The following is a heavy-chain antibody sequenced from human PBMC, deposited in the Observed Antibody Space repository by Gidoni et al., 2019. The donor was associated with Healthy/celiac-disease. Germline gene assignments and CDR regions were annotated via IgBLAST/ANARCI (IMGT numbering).Heavy chain of an antibody. CDR2: ISSSSSYI. V-gene: IGHV3-21*01. Sequence: EVQLVESGGGLVKPGGSLRLSCAASGFPFSSYSMNWVRQAPGKGLEWVSSISSSSSYIYYADSVKGRFTISRDNAKNSLYLQMNSLRAEDTAVYYCARERVNWGRDYYGMDVWGQGTTVTVSS. D-gene: IGHD7-27*01. CDR1: GFPFSSYS. J-gene: IGHJ6*02. CDR3: ARERVNWGRDYYGMDV.